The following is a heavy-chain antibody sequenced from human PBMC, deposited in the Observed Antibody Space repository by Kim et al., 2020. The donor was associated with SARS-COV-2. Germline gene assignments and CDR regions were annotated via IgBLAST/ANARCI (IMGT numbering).Heavy chain of an antibody. Sequence: SETLSLTCTVSGGSISSSSYYWGWIRQPPGKGLEWIGSIYYSGSTYYNPSLKSRVTISVDTSKNQFSLKLSSVTAADTAVYYCARRVVKPPRQYYYDSSGYRDDAFDIWGQGTMVTVSS. J-gene: IGHJ3*02. V-gene: IGHV4-39*01. CDR2: IYYSGST. CDR1: GGSISSSSYY. CDR3: ARRVVKPPRQYYYDSSGYRDDAFDI. D-gene: IGHD3-22*01.